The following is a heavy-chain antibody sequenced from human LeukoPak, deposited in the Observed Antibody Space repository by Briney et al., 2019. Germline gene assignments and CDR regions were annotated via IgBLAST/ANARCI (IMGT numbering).Heavy chain of an antibody. Sequence: GGSLRLSCAASGFTFDDYAMHWVRQDPGKGLEWVSGISWNSGSIGYADSVKGRFTISRDNAKNSLYLQMNSLRAEDTALYYCAKDFLYYDSSGSFDYWGQGTLVTVSS. D-gene: IGHD3-22*01. V-gene: IGHV3-9*01. J-gene: IGHJ4*02. CDR3: AKDFLYYDSSGSFDY. CDR1: GFTFDDYA. CDR2: ISWNSGSI.